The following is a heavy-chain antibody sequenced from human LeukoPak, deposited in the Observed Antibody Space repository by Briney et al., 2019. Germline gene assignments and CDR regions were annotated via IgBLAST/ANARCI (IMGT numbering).Heavy chain of an antibody. Sequence: GGSLRLSCAASGFTLDDYGMSWVRQAPGNGLEWVSGINWNGGSTGYADSVKGRFTTSRDNAKNSLYLQMNSQRAEDTVLYCGARVAAIAADGTGRGYCFDYWGQGTLVTVSS. D-gene: IGHD6-13*01. V-gene: IGHV3-20*04. J-gene: IGHJ4*02. CDR2: INWNGGST. CDR1: GFTLDDYG. CDR3: ARVAAIAADGTGRGYCFDY.